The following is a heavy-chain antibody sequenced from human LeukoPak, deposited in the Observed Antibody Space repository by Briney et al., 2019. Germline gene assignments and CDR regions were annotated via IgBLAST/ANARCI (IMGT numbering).Heavy chain of an antibody. CDR2: INPNSGGT. Sequence: GASVKVSCKASGYTFTGYYMHWVRQSPGQGLEWMRWINPNSGGTNYAQKFQGRVTMTRDTSIRTAYMELSRLRSDDTAVYYCARDGPYDDFWRGYYEYYYMDVWGKGTTVTVSS. V-gene: IGHV1-2*02. J-gene: IGHJ6*03. CDR1: GYTFTGYY. D-gene: IGHD3-3*01. CDR3: ARDGPYDDFWRGYYEYYYMDV.